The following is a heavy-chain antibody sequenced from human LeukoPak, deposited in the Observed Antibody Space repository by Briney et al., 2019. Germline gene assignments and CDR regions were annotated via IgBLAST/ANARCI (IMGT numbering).Heavy chain of an antibody. J-gene: IGHJ3*01. CDR1: GFTFNSYW. V-gene: IGHV3-7*01. CDR2: IRQDGSDK. CDR3: ARAVGYGAGSYGLDV. D-gene: IGHD3-10*01. Sequence: GGSLRLSCAASGFTFNSYWMSWVRQAPEKGPEWLANIRQDGSDKQYVDSVKGRFTISRDNAKNSLYLQMNSLSAEDTAVYYCARAVGYGAGSYGLDVWGQGTTVTVSS.